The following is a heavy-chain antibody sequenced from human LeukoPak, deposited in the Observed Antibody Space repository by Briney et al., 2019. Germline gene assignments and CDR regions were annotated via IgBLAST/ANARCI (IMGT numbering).Heavy chain of an antibody. Sequence: GASVKVSCKVSGYTLTELSTHWVRQAPGKGLEWMGGSDPEDGETIYAQKFQGRVTMTEDTSTDTAYMELSSLRSEDTAVYYCATYQIGYNWNADWGQGTLVTVSS. CDR1: GYTLTELS. CDR2: SDPEDGET. CDR3: ATYQIGYNWNAD. J-gene: IGHJ4*02. V-gene: IGHV1-24*01. D-gene: IGHD1-1*01.